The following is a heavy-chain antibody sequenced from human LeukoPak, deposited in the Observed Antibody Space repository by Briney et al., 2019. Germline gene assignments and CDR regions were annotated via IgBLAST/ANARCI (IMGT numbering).Heavy chain of an antibody. V-gene: IGHV3-74*01. D-gene: IGHD5-12*01. CDR2: INTDGSST. CDR1: GFTFSSYW. CDR3: AKSRRPYSGYDFDC. J-gene: IGHJ4*02. Sequence: GGSLRLSCAPSGFTFSSYWMHWVRQAPGKGLVWVSRINTDGSSTNYADSVKGRFTISRDNSKNTLYLQMNSLRAEDTAVYYCAKSRRPYSGYDFDCRREGTLVTVCS.